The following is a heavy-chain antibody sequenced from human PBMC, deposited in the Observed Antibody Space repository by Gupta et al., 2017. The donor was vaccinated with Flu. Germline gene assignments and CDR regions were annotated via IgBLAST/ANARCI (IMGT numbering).Heavy chain of an antibody. CDR2: IIPVFGPT. V-gene: IGHV1-69*01. J-gene: IGHJ4*02. D-gene: IGHD2-15*01. CDR3: ARKGGGHCSGGTCYSFDY. Sequence: NWVRRAPGQGLEWMGGIIPVFGPTKYAQKFQGRVTITADESTNTAYLELSSLRSEDTAVYYCARKGGGHCSGGTCYSFDYWGQGTLVIVSS.